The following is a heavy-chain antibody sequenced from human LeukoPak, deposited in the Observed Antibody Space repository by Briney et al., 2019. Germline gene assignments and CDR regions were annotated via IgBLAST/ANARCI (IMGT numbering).Heavy chain of an antibody. CDR1: GFTFSSYS. CDR2: ISSSSSYI. V-gene: IGHV3-21*01. Sequence: GGSLRLSCAASGFTFSSYSMNWVRQAPGRGLEWVSSISSSSSYIYYADSVKGRFTISRDNAKNSLYLQMNSLRAEDTAVYYCARDDACSSTGCPIDYWGQGTLVTVSS. CDR3: ARDDACSSTGCPIDY. D-gene: IGHD2-2*01. J-gene: IGHJ4*02.